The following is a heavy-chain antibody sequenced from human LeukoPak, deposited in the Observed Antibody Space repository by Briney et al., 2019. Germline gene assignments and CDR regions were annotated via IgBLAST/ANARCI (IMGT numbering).Heavy chain of an antibody. J-gene: IGHJ4*02. CDR3: ARQVPVVGYYDSSGYDY. CDR2: IYPGDSDT. CDR1: GYSFTSYW. Sequence: GESLKISCKGSGYSFTSYWIGWVRQMPGKGLEWMGIIYPGDSDTSYSPSFQGQVTISADKSISTAYLQWSSLKASDTAMYYCARQVPVVGYYDSSGYDYWGQGTLVTVSS. V-gene: IGHV5-51*01. D-gene: IGHD3-22*01.